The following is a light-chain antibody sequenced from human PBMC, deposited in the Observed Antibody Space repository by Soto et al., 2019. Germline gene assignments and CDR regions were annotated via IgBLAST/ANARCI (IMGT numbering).Light chain of an antibody. V-gene: IGLV2-14*01. J-gene: IGLJ1*01. CDR3: SSYTTSNTRQIV. Sequence: QSALTQPASVSGSPGQSITISCTGTSSDVGSYNYVSWYQQHPGKAPKFMIYDVSNRPSGVSNRFSGSKSGNTASLTISGLHAEDDADYYCSSYTTSNTRQIVFGTGTKLTVL. CDR1: SSDVGSYNY. CDR2: DVS.